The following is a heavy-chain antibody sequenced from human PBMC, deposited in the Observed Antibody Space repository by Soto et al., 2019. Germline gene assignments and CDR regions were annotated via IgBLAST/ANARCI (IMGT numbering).Heavy chain of an antibody. D-gene: IGHD6-13*01. CDR3: AREHSSPDYFYGMDV. J-gene: IGHJ6*02. CDR2: IIPIFGTA. CDR1: EGTFTSYV. Sequence: QVQLVQSGAEVKKPGSSVKVSCKASEGTFTSYVITWVRQAPGQGLEWMGGIIPIFGTANYAQKFQGSVTITADESTSTVYMDLSSLSSEDTAVYYSAREHSSPDYFYGMDVWGQGTTVTVSS. V-gene: IGHV1-69*01.